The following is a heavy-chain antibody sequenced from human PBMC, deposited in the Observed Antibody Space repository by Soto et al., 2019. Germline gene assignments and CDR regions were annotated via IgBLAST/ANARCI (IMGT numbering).Heavy chain of an antibody. CDR3: ARFYSSSWHRLLLDI. D-gene: IGHD6-13*01. V-gene: IGHV1-18*01. CDR2: ISGYSGST. Sequence: QVQLVQSGAEVKKPGASVKVSCKASDYTFTRNGISWVRQAPGQGLEWMGGISGYSGSTNYAQTFQGRVTMSTDTPAGTAYMGLRRLRSDDTAVQYTARFYSSSWHRLLLDIWGQGTLVTVS. J-gene: IGHJ4*02. CDR1: DYTFTRNG.